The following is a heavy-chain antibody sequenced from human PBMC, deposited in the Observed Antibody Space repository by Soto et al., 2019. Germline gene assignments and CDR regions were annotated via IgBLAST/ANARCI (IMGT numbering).Heavy chain of an antibody. V-gene: IGHV3-7*01. Sequence: EVQLVESGGGLVQPGGSLRLSCAASGFTFSSYWMSWVRQAPGKGLEWVANIKQDGSEKYYVDSVKGRFTISRDNAKNSRYLQMNSLRAEDTAVYYCARASVVAATLVDYWGQGTLVTVSS. J-gene: IGHJ4*02. D-gene: IGHD2-15*01. CDR3: ARASVVAATLVDY. CDR2: IKQDGSEK. CDR1: GFTFSSYW.